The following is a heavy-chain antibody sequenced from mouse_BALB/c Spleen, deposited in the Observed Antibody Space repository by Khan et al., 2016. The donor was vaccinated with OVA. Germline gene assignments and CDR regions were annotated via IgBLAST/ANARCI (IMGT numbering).Heavy chain of an antibody. J-gene: IGHJ4*01. CDR1: GYSITTNYV. D-gene: IGHD1-2*01. CDR3: ATKNYYGNAVDY. Sequence: EVKLLESGPGLVKPSQSLSLTCTVTGYSITTNYVWDWIRQFPGNKLEWMGYISYSGSTSYNPSLKSRISITRDTSKNPFFLQLNSVTTEDTATYYYATKNYYGNAVDYWGQGTSVTVSS. CDR2: ISYSGST. V-gene: IGHV3-2*02.